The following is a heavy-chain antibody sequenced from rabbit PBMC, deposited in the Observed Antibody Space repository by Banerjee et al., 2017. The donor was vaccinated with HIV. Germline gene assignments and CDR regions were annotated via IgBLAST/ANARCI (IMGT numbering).Heavy chain of an antibody. D-gene: IGHD7-1*01. CDR3: ARAAGYVGYDLGYFNL. Sequence: QSLEESGGGLVKPGASLTLTCTASGFSFSSGYYMCWVRQAPGKGLEWIGCIYTGSSGSTYYASWAKGRFTISRTSSTTVTLQMTSLTAADTATYFCARAAGYVGYDLGYFNLWGQGTLVTVS. J-gene: IGHJ4*01. CDR2: IYTGSSGST. V-gene: IGHV1S40*01. CDR1: GFSFSSGYY.